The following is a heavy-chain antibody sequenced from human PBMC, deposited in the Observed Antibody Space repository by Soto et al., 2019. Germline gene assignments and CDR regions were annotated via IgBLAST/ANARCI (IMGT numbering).Heavy chain of an antibody. CDR2: ISYDGSNK. Sequence: QVQLVESGGGVVQPGRSLRLSCAASGFTFSSYGMHWVRQAPGKGLEWVAVISYDGSNKYYADSVKGRFTISRDNSKNTLYLQMNSLRAEDTAVYYCAKDRSSSGNKGVDYWGQGTLVTVSS. D-gene: IGHD6-13*01. CDR1: GFTFSSYG. J-gene: IGHJ4*02. CDR3: AKDRSSSGNKGVDY. V-gene: IGHV3-30*18.